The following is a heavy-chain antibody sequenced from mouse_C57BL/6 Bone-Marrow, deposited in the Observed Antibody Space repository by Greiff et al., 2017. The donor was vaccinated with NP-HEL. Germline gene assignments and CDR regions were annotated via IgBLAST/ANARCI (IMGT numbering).Heavy chain of an antibody. V-gene: IGHV14-4*01. D-gene: IGHD1-1*01. CDR2: IDPENGDT. CDR3: TVVGYFDV. J-gene: IGHJ1*03. Sequence: VQLQQSGAELVRPGASVKLSCTASGFNIKDDYMHWVKQRPEQGLEWIGWIDPENGDTEYASKFQGKATITADTSSNTAYLQLSSLTSEDTAVYYCTVVGYFDVWGTGTTVTVSS. CDR1: GFNIKDDY.